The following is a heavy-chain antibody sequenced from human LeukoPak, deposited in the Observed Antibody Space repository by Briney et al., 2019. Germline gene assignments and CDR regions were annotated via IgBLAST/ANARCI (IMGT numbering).Heavy chain of an antibody. CDR2: IIPIFGTA. J-gene: IGHJ4*02. D-gene: IGHD3-3*01. CDR3: ASSYDFWSGYSLPFDY. V-gene: IGHV1-69*05. Sequence: SVKVSCKASGGTFSSYAISWVRQAPGQGLEWMGGIIPIFGTANYAQKFQGRVTITTDESTSTAYMELSSLRSEDTAVYYCASSYDFWSGYSLPFDYWGLGTLVTVSS. CDR1: GGTFSSYA.